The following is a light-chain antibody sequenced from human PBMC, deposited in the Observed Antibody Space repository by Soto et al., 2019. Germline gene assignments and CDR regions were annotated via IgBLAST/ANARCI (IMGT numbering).Light chain of an antibody. V-gene: IGKV3-20*01. CDR3: QQYHNTPIT. J-gene: IGKJ5*01. Sequence: EIVLTQSPGTLSLSPGERATLSCRASQSVSSNYLAWYQQIPGQAPRLLIYGASSRATGIPDRFSGSGSGTDFTLTINRLEPEDFAVYYCQQYHNTPITFGQGTRLESK. CDR1: QSVSSNY. CDR2: GAS.